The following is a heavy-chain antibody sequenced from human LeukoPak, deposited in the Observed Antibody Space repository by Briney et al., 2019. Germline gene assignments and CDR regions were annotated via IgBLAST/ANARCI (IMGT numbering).Heavy chain of an antibody. CDR1: GFTFSSYW. CDR3: ARDGY. Sequence: APLRLSCAASGFTFSSYWISCVRQHPGNGLEWVANKNQDGSEKYYVDSVKGRFTIARDNVKTSLYLQMDSLRAEDTAVYYCARDGYWGQGTLVTASS. CDR2: KNQDGSEK. J-gene: IGHJ4*02. V-gene: IGHV3-7*01.